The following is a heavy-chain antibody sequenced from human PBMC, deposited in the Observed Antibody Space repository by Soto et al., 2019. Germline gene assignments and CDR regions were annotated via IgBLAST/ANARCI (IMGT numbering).Heavy chain of an antibody. CDR2: ISYDGSNK. CDR1: GYTFSTYG. CDR3: VKDMSYYGSGGQAFDY. J-gene: IGHJ4*02. V-gene: IGHV3-30*18. D-gene: IGHD3-10*01. Sequence: PGRSLRLSCAASGYTFSTYGMHWVRQAPGEGLEWVAVISYDGSNKYYADSVKGRFTISRDNSKSTLFLQMNSLRAEDTAVYYCVKDMSYYGSGGQAFDYWGQGTLVTVSS.